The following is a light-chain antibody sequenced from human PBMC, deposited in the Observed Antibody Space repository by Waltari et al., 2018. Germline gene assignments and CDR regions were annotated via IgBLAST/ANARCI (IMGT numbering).Light chain of an antibody. V-gene: IGKV1-5*03. CDR3: QQYNSYSGGT. Sequence: STLSASVGDRVTITCRASQTISTWLAWYQQKPGKAPKVLIYRASSLQSGVPSRFSGSGSGTEFTLTISSLQPDDFATYYCQQYNSYSGGTFGPGTKVDIK. CDR2: RAS. CDR1: QTISTW. J-gene: IGKJ3*01.